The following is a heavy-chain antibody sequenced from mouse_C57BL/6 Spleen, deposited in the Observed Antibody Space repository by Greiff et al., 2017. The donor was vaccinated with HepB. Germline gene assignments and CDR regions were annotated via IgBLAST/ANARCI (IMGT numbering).Heavy chain of an antibody. J-gene: IGHJ4*01. D-gene: IGHD2-2*01. CDR2: IHPSDSDT. V-gene: IGHV1-74*01. CDR3: AIVYYGYDGGRGMDY. Sequence: QVQLKQPGAELVKPGASVKVSCKASGYTFTSYWMHWVKQRPGQGLEWIGRIHPSDSDTNYNQKFKGKATLTVDKSSSTAYMQLSSLTSEDSAVYYCAIVYYGYDGGRGMDYWGQGTSVTVSS. CDR1: GYTFTSYW.